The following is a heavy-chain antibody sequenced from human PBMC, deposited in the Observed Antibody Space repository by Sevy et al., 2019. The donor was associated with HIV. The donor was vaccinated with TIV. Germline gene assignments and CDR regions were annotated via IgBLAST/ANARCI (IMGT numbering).Heavy chain of an antibody. V-gene: IGHV3-30*14. CDR2: ISYDGSRN. CDR1: GFTFSSYT. J-gene: IGHJ4*02. D-gene: IGHD1-26*01. CDR3: ARDLALSGSYSWLAY. Sequence: GGSLRLSCAASGFTFSSYTMHWVRQAPGKGLEWVAFISYDGSRNYYADSVKGRFTISRDNSKNTLYLQMNNLRAEDTAVFYCARDLALSGSYSWLAYWGQGTLVTVSS.